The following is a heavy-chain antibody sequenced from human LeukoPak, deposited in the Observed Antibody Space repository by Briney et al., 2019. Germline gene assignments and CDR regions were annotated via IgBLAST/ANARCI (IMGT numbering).Heavy chain of an antibody. CDR3: ARVITRRTNWCDP. J-gene: IGHJ5*02. D-gene: IGHD1-14*01. CDR1: GGSISSYY. Sequence: PSETLSLTCTVSGGSISSYYWSWIRQPAGKGLEWIGRIYSGGSTNYNPSLKSRVTMSVDTSKNQFSLTLSSVTAADTAVYYCARVITRRTNWCDPWGQGTLVTVSS. CDR2: IYSGGST. V-gene: IGHV4-4*07.